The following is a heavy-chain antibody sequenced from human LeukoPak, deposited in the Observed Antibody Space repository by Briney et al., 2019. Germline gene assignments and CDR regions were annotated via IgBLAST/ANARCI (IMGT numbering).Heavy chain of an antibody. CDR3: ARDTRDIAARPRGYYYYYMDV. V-gene: IGHV4-59*01. CDR1: GGSISSYY. D-gene: IGHD6-6*01. CDR2: IYYSGST. J-gene: IGHJ6*03. Sequence: SETLSLTCTVSGGSISSYYWSWIRQPPGKGLEWIGYIYYSGSTNYNPSLKSRVTISVDTSKNQFSLKLSSVTAAVTAVYYCARDTRDIAARPRGYYYYYMDVWGKGTTVTVSS.